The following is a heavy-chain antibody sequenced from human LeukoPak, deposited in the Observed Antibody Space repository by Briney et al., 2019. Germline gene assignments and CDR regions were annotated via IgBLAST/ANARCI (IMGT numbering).Heavy chain of an antibody. D-gene: IGHD2-21*02. CDR1: GYSFTTFW. CDR3: ARRARCGTDCYSFDY. J-gene: IGHJ4*02. CDR2: IYPGDSDT. Sequence: PGESLKIPCKGSGYSFTTFWIGWVRQMPGKGLEWMGIIYPGDSDTTYSPSFQGQVTISADKSISTAYLQWSSLKASDTAIYYCARRARCGTDCYSFDYWGQGTLVTVSS. V-gene: IGHV5-51*01.